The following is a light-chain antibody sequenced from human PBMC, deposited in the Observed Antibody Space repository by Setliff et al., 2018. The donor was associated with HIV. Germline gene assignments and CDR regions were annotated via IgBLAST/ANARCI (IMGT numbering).Light chain of an antibody. V-gene: IGLV2-14*01. Sequence: QSALTQPASVSGSPGQSITISCTGSSSDVGAYNYVSWYQQYPGKAPKLIIYEVSKRPSGVSYRFSGSKSGITASLTISGLQAEDEADYYCSSYTRSITLVLFGGGTRSPS. CDR1: SSDVGAYNY. CDR3: SSYTRSITLVL. CDR2: EVS. J-gene: IGLJ2*01.